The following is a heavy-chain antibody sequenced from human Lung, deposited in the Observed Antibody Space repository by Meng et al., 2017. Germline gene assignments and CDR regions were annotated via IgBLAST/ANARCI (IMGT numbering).Heavy chain of an antibody. D-gene: IGHD2-15*01. CDR3: ARGSYQPLLLSALDY. Sequence: EVQLVESGGGLVKPGGSLRLSCAASEFTFSDYSMNWVRQAPGKGLEWVSFISNTGKYIYYEDSVKGRFTISRDNAKNSLYLQINSLRAEDTAVYYCARGSYQPLLLSALDYWGQGTLVTVSS. J-gene: IGHJ4*02. CDR2: ISNTGKYI. CDR1: EFTFSDYS. V-gene: IGHV3-21*01.